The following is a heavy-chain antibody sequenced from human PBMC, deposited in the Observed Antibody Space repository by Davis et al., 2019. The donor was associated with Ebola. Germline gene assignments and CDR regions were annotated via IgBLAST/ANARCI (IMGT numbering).Heavy chain of an antibody. D-gene: IGHD3-16*01. CDR1: GFTFSNYW. CDR3: ARKSTFFDY. CDR2: IKQDGSEK. Sequence: PGGSLRLSCAASGFTFSNYWMSWVRQAPGKGLAWVANIKQDGSEKYYVDSVKGRFTISRDNAKNSLYLQMNSLRAEDTAVYYCARKSTFFDYWGQGTRVTVSS. V-gene: IGHV3-7*03. J-gene: IGHJ4*02.